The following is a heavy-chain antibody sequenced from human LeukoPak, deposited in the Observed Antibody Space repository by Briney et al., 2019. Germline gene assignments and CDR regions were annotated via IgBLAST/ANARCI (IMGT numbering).Heavy chain of an antibody. CDR2: INHSGST. J-gene: IGHJ5*02. V-gene: IGHV4-34*01. D-gene: IGHD3-10*01. Sequence: PSETLSLTCAVYGGSFSGYYWSWIRQPPGKGLEWIGEINHSGSTNYNPSLKSRVTISVDTSKNQFSLKLSSVTAADTAVYYCARGTGARVRGVIIRNWFDPWGQGTLVTVSS. CDR3: ARGTGARVRGVIIRNWFDP. CDR1: GGSFSGYY.